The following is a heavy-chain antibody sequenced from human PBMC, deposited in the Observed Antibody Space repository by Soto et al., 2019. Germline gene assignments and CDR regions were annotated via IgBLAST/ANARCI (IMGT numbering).Heavy chain of an antibody. CDR3: AREVGYGDFSAALLD. CDR2: IITLFGTA. D-gene: IGHD4-17*01. J-gene: IGHJ4*02. V-gene: IGHV1-69*01. Sequence: VQLMQSWAEVKQPGSSVKVSCKASGGTFSSHSINWVLQAPGQGLEWMGGIITLFGTANYAQNFQGRVTITAYHSTSTAYMELNGLRSDDTAVYYCAREVGYGDFSAALLDWGQGTLVTVSS. CDR1: GGTFSSHS.